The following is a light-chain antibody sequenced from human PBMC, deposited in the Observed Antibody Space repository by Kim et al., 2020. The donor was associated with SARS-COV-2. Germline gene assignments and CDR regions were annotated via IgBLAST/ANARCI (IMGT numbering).Light chain of an antibody. Sequence: QSVLTQPPSASGTPGQRVTISCSGSSSSVGSNTVNWYQQVPGTAPRLLIYNNNQRPSGVPDRFSGSKSGTSASLAISGLQSEDETDYYCASWDGSLKGWVFGGGTKLTVL. J-gene: IGLJ3*02. CDR2: NNN. CDR1: SSSVGSNT. CDR3: ASWDGSLKGWV. V-gene: IGLV1-44*01.